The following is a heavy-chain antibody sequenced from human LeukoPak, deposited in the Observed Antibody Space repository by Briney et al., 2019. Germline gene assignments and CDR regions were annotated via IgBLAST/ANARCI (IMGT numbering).Heavy chain of an antibody. Sequence: GGSLRLSCAASGFTFSSYWMNWARQAPGEGLEWVASINHNGNVNYYVDSVKGRFTISRDNAKNSLYLQMSNLRAEDTAVYFCARGSDNWFDPWGQGTLVTVSS. CDR2: INHNGNVN. CDR1: GFTFSSYW. J-gene: IGHJ5*02. CDR3: ARGSDNWFDP. V-gene: IGHV3-7*03.